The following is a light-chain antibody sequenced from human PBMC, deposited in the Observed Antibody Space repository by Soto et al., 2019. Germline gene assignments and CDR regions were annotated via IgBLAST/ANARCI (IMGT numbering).Light chain of an antibody. CDR3: QQYNSYPWT. V-gene: IGKV1-5*01. CDR2: DAS. CDR1: RTISNW. J-gene: IGKJ1*01. Sequence: DIQMTHSPSTLSPSVCDRVTITFRASRTISNWLAWYQQKPGKAPKLLIHDASSLESGVPSRFGGSGSGTEFTLTINSLQPDDFATYYCQQYNSYPWTFGQGTKVDIK.